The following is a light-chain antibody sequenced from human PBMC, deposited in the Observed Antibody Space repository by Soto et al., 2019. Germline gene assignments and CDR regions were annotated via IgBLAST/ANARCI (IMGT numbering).Light chain of an antibody. V-gene: IGKV1-5*03. Sequence: DIQLTQSPSTLSASVRDRVTITCRASQYVGSGLAWYQQRPGKPPKLLIYKAYNLQSGVPSRLSGSGSSTEFTLTISSLQPDDSATYYCQRYNGTFGQGTRVEI. CDR1: QYVGSG. CDR2: KAY. CDR3: QRYNGT. J-gene: IGKJ5*01.